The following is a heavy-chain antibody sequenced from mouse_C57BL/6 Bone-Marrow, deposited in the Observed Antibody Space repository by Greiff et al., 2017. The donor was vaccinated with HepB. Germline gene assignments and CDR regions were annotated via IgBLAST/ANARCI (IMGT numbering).Heavy chain of an antibody. Sequence: VQLQQSGAELVRPGASVKLSCTASGFNIKDDYMHWVKQRPEQGLEWIGWIDPENGDTEYASKFQGKATITADTSSNTAYLQLSSLTSEDTAVYYCTTEDGSSYENFDYWGQGTTITVSA. CDR1: GFNIKDDY. CDR3: TTEDGSSYENFDY. V-gene: IGHV14-4*01. J-gene: IGHJ2*01. CDR2: IDPENGDT. D-gene: IGHD1-1*01.